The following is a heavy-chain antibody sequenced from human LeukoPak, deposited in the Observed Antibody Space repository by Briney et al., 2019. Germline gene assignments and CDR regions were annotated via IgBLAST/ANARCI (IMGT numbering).Heavy chain of an antibody. CDR1: GFTFSSYA. CDR3: AKDLTMIVVVIKPPDAFDI. CDR2: ISGSGGST. Sequence: PGGSLRLSCAASGFTFSSYAMSWVRQAPGKGLEWVSAISGSGGSTYYADSVKGRFTISRDNSKNTLYLQMNSLRAEDTAVYYCAKDLTMIVVVIKPPDAFDIWGQGTIVTVSS. D-gene: IGHD3-22*01. V-gene: IGHV3-23*01. J-gene: IGHJ3*02.